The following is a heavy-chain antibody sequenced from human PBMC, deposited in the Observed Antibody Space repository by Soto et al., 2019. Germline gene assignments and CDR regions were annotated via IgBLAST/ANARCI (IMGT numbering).Heavy chain of an antibody. J-gene: IGHJ4*02. CDR2: ISYDGSNK. V-gene: IGHV3-30-3*01. D-gene: IGHD2-21*02. CDR3: AREFRYCGGDCYSPLDY. CDR1: GFTFSSYA. Sequence: GSLRLSCVASGFTFSSYAMHWVRQAPGKGLEWVAVISYDGSNKYYADSVKGRFTISRDNSKNTLYLQMNSLRAEDTAVYYCAREFRYCGGDCYSPLDYWGQGTLVTVSS.